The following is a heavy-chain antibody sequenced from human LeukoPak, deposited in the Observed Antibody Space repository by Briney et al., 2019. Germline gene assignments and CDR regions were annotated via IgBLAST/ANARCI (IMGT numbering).Heavy chain of an antibody. J-gene: IGHJ4*02. D-gene: IGHD1-26*01. CDR2: ISTSSSYI. Sequence: PGRPLRLSCAASGFTFSTYSMHWVRQAPGKGLEWVSSISTSSSYIYYADSVKGRFTISRDNAKNSLFLQISGLRAEDTAVYYCAREERRVSSRIDFWGQGTLVTVSS. V-gene: IGHV3-21*01. CDR1: GFTFSTYS. CDR3: AREERRVSSRIDF.